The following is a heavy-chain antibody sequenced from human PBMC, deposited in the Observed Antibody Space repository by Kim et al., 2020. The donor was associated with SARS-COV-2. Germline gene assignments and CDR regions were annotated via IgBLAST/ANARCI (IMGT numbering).Heavy chain of an antibody. CDR3: ARARTDYGDYEPWGFDP. V-gene: IGHV4-31*02. Sequence: LKSRVTITVDTSKNQFSLKLSSVTAADTAVYYCARARTDYGDYEPWGFDPWGQGTLVTVSS. J-gene: IGHJ5*02. D-gene: IGHD4-17*01.